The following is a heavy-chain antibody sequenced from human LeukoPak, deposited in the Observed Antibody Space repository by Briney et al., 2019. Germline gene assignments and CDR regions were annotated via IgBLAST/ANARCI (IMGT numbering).Heavy chain of an antibody. V-gene: IGHV4-61*01. D-gene: IGHD2-8*02. CDR2: VHSSGST. CDR3: ARGVLVGATGHHFAY. CDR1: GASVSSGSYY. J-gene: IGHJ4*02. Sequence: KPSETLSLSCTVSGASVSSGSYYWSWIGQPPGEGLEWIGYVHSSGSTNYNPSLKSRVAILVDAPKNQFTLKLSSVTAADTAVYYCARGVLVGATGHHFAYWGQGTLVTVSS.